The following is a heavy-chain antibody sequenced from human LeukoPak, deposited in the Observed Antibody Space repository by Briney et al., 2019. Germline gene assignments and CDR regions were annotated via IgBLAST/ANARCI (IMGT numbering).Heavy chain of an antibody. D-gene: IGHD6-19*01. V-gene: IGHV3-21*01. CDR1: GFTFSSYS. J-gene: IGHJ4*02. Sequence: KPGGSLRLSCAASGFTFSSYSMNWVRQAPGKGLEWVSSISSSSSYIYYADSVKGRFTISRDNAKNSLYLQMNSLRAEDTAVYYCARDQRRYSSGWYGGWGQGTLVTVSS. CDR3: ARDQRRYSSGWYGG. CDR2: ISSSSSYI.